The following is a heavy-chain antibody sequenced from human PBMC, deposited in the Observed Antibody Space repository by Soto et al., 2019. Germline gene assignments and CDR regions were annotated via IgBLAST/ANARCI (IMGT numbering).Heavy chain of an antibody. Sequence: QVQLQESGPGLVKLSETLSLTCTVSGASISSSFWSWIRQPPGKGLEWIGYIYYSGSTNYNPSLKSRVTISLDTSKNQFSLKLISVTAADTAVYYCARDRGQYFDLWGRGTLFTVSS. D-gene: IGHD3-10*01. CDR3: ARDRGQYFDL. CDR1: GASISSSF. J-gene: IGHJ2*01. V-gene: IGHV4-59*01. CDR2: IYYSGST.